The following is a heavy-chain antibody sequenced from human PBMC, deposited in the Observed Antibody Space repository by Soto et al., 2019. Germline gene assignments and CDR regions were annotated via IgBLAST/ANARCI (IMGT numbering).Heavy chain of an antibody. CDR1: GGSFIGYY. CDR3: ARGPDPAYDILTGFYMNHPYGSDV. D-gene: IGHD3-9*01. J-gene: IGHJ6*04. CDR2: INHSEST. V-gene: IGHV4-34*01. Sequence: LSLTCAMYGGSFIGYYWRWIRQPPGKGLEWIGEINHSESTNYNPSLKSRLTISVDASKTQFSLKLTSVTAADTAVYYCARGPDPAYDILTGFYMNHPYGSDVWGKGTTVTAPQ.